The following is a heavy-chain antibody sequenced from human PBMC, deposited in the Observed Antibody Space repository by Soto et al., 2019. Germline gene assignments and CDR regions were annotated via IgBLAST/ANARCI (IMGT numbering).Heavy chain of an antibody. CDR3: ASGSSRLRYFDD. CDR1: GGTFSSYT. Sequence: ASVKVSCKASGGTFSSYTISWVRQAPGQGLEWMGRIIPILGIANYAQKFQGRVTITADKSTSTAYMELSSLRSEDTAVYYCASGSSRLRYFDDWGKGTLVTVSS. D-gene: IGHD6-13*01. CDR2: IIPILGIA. J-gene: IGHJ4*02. V-gene: IGHV1-69*02.